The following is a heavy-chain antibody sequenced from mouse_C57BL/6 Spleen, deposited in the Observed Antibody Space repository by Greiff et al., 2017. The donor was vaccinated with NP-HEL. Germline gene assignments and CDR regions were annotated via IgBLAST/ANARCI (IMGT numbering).Heavy chain of an antibody. V-gene: IGHV3-8*01. Sequence: EVQLQQSGPGLAKPSQTLSLTCSVTGYSITSDYWNWIRKFPGNKLEYMGYISYSGSTYYNPSLKSRISITRDTSKNQYYLQLNSVTTEDTATYYCARAHYYGSSPWYFDVWGTGTTVTVSS. CDR2: ISYSGST. J-gene: IGHJ1*03. CDR3: ARAHYYGSSPWYFDV. D-gene: IGHD1-1*01. CDR1: GYSITSDY.